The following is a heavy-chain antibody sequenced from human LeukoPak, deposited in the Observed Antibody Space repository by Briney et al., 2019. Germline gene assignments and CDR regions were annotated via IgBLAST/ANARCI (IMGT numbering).Heavy chain of an antibody. D-gene: IGHD6-19*01. J-gene: IGHJ4*02. V-gene: IGHV4-39*01. Sequence: SETLSLTCTVSGGSISSSSYYWGWIRQPPGKGLEWIGSIYYTGSTYYNPSLKSRVTISVDTSKNQFSLKLSSVTAADTAVYYCARRYSYSSLPDYWGQGTLATVSS. CDR3: ARRYSYSSLPDY. CDR2: IYYTGST. CDR1: GGSISSSSYY.